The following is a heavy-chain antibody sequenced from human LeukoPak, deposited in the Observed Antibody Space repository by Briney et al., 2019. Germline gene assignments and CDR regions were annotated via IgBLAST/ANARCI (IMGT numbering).Heavy chain of an antibody. V-gene: IGHV4-30-4*01. Sequence: PSETLSLTCTVSGVSISSGDYYWSWIRQPPGKGLEWIGYIYYSGSTYYNPSLKSRVTISVDTSKNQFSLKLSSVTAADTAVYYCARSLRVVIRNGYYYYGMDVWGQGTTVTVSS. D-gene: IGHD3-22*01. CDR3: ARSLRVVIRNGYYYYGMDV. CDR1: GVSISSGDYY. J-gene: IGHJ6*02. CDR2: IYYSGST.